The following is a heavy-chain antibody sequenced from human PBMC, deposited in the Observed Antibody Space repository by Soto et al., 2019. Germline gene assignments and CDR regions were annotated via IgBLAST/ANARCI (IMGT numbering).Heavy chain of an antibody. J-gene: IGHJ6*02. V-gene: IGHV3-21*01. CDR2: ISSSSSYI. CDR3: ARDIAYYDSSGYGMDV. D-gene: IGHD3-22*01. CDR1: GFTFSSYS. Sequence: LRLSCAASGFTFSSYSMNWVRQAPGKGLEWVSSISSSSSYIYYADSVKGRFTISRDNAKNSLYLQMNSLRAEDTAVYYCARDIAYYDSSGYGMDVWGQGTTVTVSS.